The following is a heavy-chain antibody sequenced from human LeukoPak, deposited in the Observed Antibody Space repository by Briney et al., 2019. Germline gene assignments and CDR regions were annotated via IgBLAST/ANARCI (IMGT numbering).Heavy chain of an antibody. J-gene: IGHJ4*02. CDR1: GVSISSRIYY. D-gene: IGHD6-25*01. CDR3: ARHSGDFDY. Sequence: SETLSLTCTVSGVSISSRIYYGGWIRPPPGKGLEGIGSIYYSGSPYYNPSLKSRVTISVDTSNNQFSLKLSSVTAADTAVCYCARHSGDFDYWGQGTLVTVSS. V-gene: IGHV4-39*01. CDR2: IYYSGSP.